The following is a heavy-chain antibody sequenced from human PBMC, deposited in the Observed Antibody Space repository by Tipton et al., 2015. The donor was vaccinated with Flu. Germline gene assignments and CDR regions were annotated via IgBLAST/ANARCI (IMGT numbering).Heavy chain of an antibody. J-gene: IGHJ4*02. CDR3: AGTDGGSFYGSGSHYFDY. CDR1: GYTFTSYY. D-gene: IGHD3-10*01. CDR2: INPSGGNT. V-gene: IGHV1-46*01. Sequence: QLVQSGAEVKKPGASVKVSCKASGYTFTSYYMHWVRQAPGQGLEWMGIINPSGGNTSYAQKFQGRVTMTRDTSTSTVYMELSSLRSEDTAVYYCAGTDGGSFYGSGSHYFDYWGQGTLVT.